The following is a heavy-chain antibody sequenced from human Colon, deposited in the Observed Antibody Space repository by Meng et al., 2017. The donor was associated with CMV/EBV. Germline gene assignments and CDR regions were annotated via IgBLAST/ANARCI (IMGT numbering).Heavy chain of an antibody. CDR1: GFSLSTSGMR. CDR2: IDWDDDK. V-gene: IGHV2-70D*14. Sequence: SGSTLVKPTQTGTLTCTFSGFSLSTSGMRVSWIRQPPGKALEWLARIDWDDDKFYSTSLKTRLTISKDTSKNQVVLTMTNMDPVDTATYYCARWYSSSWYNWGQGTLVTVSS. D-gene: IGHD6-13*01. CDR3: ARWYSSSWYN. J-gene: IGHJ4*02.